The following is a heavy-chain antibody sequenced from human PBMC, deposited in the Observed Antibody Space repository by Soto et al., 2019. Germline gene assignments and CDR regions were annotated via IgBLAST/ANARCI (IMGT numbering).Heavy chain of an antibody. V-gene: IGHV3-33*01. CDR2: IWTDGIKK. CDR1: GFIFSSYG. D-gene: IGHD7-27*01. J-gene: IGHJ2*01. CDR3: ARYGDVGMGKYYFDR. Sequence: QVQLVESGGGVVQPGRSLRLSCATSGFIFSSYGMHWVRQLPGKGLEWLAVIWTDGIKKNYADPVKGRFTISRDAPKNTLYMEMNSLRSEDTAVYYCARYGDVGMGKYYFDRWGRGTLVTVSS.